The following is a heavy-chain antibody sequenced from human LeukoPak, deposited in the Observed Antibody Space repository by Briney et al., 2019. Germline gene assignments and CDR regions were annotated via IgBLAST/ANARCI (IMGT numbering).Heavy chain of an antibody. Sequence: GGTLRLSCAASVFIFSSYGMSWVRQAAWKGLAWVSAISCCGGSTYYADSVKGRFTISRDNSKNTLYLQMNSLRAEDTAVYYCAKEGAVYCSSTSCYADNLLDYWGQGTLVTVSS. CDR3: AKEGAVYCSSTSCYADNLLDY. V-gene: IGHV3-23*01. J-gene: IGHJ4*02. CDR1: VFIFSSYG. CDR2: ISCCGGST. D-gene: IGHD2-2*01.